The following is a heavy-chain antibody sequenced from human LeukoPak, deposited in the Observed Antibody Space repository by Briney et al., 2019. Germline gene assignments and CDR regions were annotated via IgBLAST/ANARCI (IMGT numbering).Heavy chain of an antibody. V-gene: IGHV1-2*02. Sequence: ASVTVSCKASGYTFTVYYMHWVRQAPGQGLEWMGWINPNSGGTNYAQKFQGRVTMTRATSITTAHMELSRLRSGDTAVYYCARGGVLGYCSSSSCYAQTGDYWGQGTLVTVSS. CDR3: ARGGVLGYCSSSSCYAQTGDY. D-gene: IGHD2-2*01. CDR2: INPNSGGT. CDR1: GYTFTVYY. J-gene: IGHJ4*02.